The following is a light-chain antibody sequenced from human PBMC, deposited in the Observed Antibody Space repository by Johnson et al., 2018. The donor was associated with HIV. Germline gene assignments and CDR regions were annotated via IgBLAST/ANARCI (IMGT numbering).Light chain of an antibody. CDR3: GTGDNRLNTGGS. Sequence: QSVLTQPPSVSAAPGQKVTISCSGSSSNIGNNYVSWYQQLPGTAPKLLIYENNKRPSGIPDRFSGSKSDTSATLGITGLQTGDEADYYCGTGDNRLNTGGSFGAGTKVTVL. J-gene: IGLJ1*01. CDR2: ENN. CDR1: SSNIGNNY. V-gene: IGLV1-51*02.